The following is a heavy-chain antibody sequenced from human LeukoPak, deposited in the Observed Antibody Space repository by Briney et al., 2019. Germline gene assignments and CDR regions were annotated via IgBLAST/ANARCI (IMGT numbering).Heavy chain of an antibody. V-gene: IGHV4-31*03. J-gene: IGHJ3*02. Sequence: SETLSLTCTVSGGSISSGGYYWSWIRQHPGEGLEWIGYIYYSGSTYYNPSLKSRVTISVDTPKNQFSLKLSSVTAADTAVYYCARDAPRSTPDAFDIWGQGTMVTVSS. CDR3: ARDAPRSTPDAFDI. CDR1: GGSISSGGYY. CDR2: IYYSGST.